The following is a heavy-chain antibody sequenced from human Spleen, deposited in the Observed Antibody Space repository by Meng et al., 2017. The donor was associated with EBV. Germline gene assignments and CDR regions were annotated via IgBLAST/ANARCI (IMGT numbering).Heavy chain of an antibody. Sequence: VHLVKSGAEFKKPGATVKVSCKASGYTFTSDSMHWVRQAPGQGPEWMGWINTRTGNPMYAQGFTGRFVFSLDTSVSTAYLQISSLEAEDTAVYYCARQSPIAATPTGLDPWGQGTLVTVSS. CDR2: INTRTGNP. J-gene: IGHJ5*02. CDR3: ARQSPIAATPTGLDP. CDR1: GYTFTSDS. V-gene: IGHV7-4-1*02. D-gene: IGHD6-25*01.